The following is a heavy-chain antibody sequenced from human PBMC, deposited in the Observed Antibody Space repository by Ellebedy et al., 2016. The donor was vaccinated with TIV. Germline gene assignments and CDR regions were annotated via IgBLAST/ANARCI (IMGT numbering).Heavy chain of an antibody. CDR3: ARHMNTAMTNDH. V-gene: IGHV5-10-1*01. D-gene: IGHD5-18*01. CDR1: GYSFTTYW. Sequence: PGGSLRLSCTGSGYSFTTYWISWVRQLHGKGLEWMGRLVPRYSYIKYSPSFQGHVTISVDKSISTAYLQWSSLKASDTAMYYCARHMNTAMTNDHWGQGTLVTVSS. CDR2: LVPRYSYI. J-gene: IGHJ4*02.